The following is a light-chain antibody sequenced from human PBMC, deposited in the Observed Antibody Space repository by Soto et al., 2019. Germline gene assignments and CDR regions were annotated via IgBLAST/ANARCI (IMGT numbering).Light chain of an antibody. Sequence: EIVLTQSPGTLSLSPGERATLSCRASQSIYINYLAWYQHKPGQAPRLLISGASTRATGIPDRFSGSGSGTDFTLTISRRDPEDFAVYFCQQYGSSPYTFGQGTNVEIK. J-gene: IGKJ2*01. CDR1: QSIYINY. CDR2: GAS. CDR3: QQYGSSPYT. V-gene: IGKV3-20*01.